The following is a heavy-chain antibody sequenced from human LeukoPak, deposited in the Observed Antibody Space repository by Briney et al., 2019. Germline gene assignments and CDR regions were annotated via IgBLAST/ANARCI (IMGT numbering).Heavy chain of an antibody. D-gene: IGHD6-19*01. CDR3: ARDLSAAFDF. V-gene: IGHV3-33*01. CDR2: LVYDARS. J-gene: IGHJ4*02. Sequence: PGGSLRLSCAASGFPFSSSGMHWVRQAPGKGLEWVARLVYDARSDYANSVKGRFSISRDDSNNTPLLDMSNLRVEDTALYYCARDLSAAFDFWGQGVLVTVSS. CDR1: GFPFSSSG.